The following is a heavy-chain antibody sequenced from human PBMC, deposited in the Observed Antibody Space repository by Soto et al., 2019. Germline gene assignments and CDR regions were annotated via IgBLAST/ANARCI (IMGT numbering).Heavy chain of an antibody. CDR3: ARILTGYYHFDY. J-gene: IGHJ4*02. Sequence: SETLSLTCTVSGGPISGYYWSWIRQPPGSALEWIAYIYDSGTTNYHPSLKSRVTISRDTSKNQFSLNLTSVTAADTAVYYCARILTGYYHFDYWGQGTLVTVSS. CDR2: IYDSGTT. D-gene: IGHD3-9*01. V-gene: IGHV4-59*01. CDR1: GGPISGYY.